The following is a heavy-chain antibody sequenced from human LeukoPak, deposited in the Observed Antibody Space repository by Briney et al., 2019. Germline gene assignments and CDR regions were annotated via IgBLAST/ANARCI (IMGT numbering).Heavy chain of an antibody. CDR2: ISYDGSHT. CDR1: GFTFSDYV. J-gene: IGHJ2*01. V-gene: IGHV3-30*04. Sequence: GGSLRLSCAASGFTFSDYVMHWVRQAPGNGLEWVAFISYDGSHTGYADSVKGRFTISRDNSKNTVFLQLNSLRDEDTALYYCAGSECMNGHWYFQLWGRGTLVTISS. D-gene: IGHD2-8*01. CDR3: AGSECMNGHWYFQL.